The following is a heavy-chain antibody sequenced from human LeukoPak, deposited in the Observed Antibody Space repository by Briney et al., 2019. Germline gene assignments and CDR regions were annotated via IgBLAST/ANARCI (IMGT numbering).Heavy chain of an antibody. D-gene: IGHD6-13*01. CDR3: AKDYGPKQLVFLDS. CDR2: IKSDGSIT. CDR1: GFNFSNYW. J-gene: IGHJ4*02. Sequence: GGSLRLSCAASGFNFSNYWMHWVRQAPGKGLVWVSGIKSDGSITTYADSVKGRFTISRDNAKNTLYLQMNSLRAEDTAVYYCAKDYGPKQLVFLDSWGQGTLVTVSS. V-gene: IGHV3-74*01.